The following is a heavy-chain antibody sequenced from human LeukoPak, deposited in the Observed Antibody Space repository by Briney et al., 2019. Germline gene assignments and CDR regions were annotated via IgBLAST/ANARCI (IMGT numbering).Heavy chain of an antibody. CDR3: ARAVNYYDSSGYYYDYFDY. J-gene: IGHJ4*02. CDR2: IIPIFGTA. Sequence: ASVKVSCKASGGTFSSYAISWVRQAPGQGLGWMGGIIPIFGTANYAQKFQGRVTITTDESTSTAYMELSSLRSEDTAVYYCARAVNYYDSSGYYYDYFDYWGQGTLVTVSS. V-gene: IGHV1-69*05. D-gene: IGHD3-22*01. CDR1: GGTFSSYA.